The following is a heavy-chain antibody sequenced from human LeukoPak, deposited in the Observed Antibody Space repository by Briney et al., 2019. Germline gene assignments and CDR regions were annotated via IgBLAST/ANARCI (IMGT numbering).Heavy chain of an antibody. J-gene: IGHJ4*02. CDR2: VKSKTDGGTT. Sequence: GGSLRLSCAASGFTFSNAWMSWVSQAPGKWMEWVGRVKSKTDGGTTDYAAPVKGRFTISRDDSKNTLYLQMNSLKTEDTAVYYCLRDWYGSGSYWQIRESYFGYWGQGTLVTVSS. D-gene: IGHD3-10*01. CDR3: LRDWYGSGSYWQIRESYFGY. CDR1: GFTFSNAW. V-gene: IGHV3-15*01.